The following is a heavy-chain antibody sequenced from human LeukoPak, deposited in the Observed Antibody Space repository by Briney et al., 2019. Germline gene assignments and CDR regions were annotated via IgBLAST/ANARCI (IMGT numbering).Heavy chain of an antibody. CDR1: GFTFDDYA. CDR3: AKDSDYGSGSFDY. D-gene: IGHD3-10*01. CDR2: ISWNSGSI. J-gene: IGHJ4*02. V-gene: IGHV3-9*01. Sequence: GGSLRLSCAASGFTFDDYAIHWVRQAPGKGLEWVSGISWNSGSIGYADSVKGRFTISRDNAKNSLYLQMNSLRAEDTALYYCAKDSDYGSGSFDYWGQGTLVTVSS.